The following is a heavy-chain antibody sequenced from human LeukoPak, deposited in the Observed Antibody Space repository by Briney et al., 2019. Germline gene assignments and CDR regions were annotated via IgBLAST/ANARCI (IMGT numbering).Heavy chain of an antibody. CDR3: AKVDTAMVTLYFDY. V-gene: IGHV3-23*01. CDR2: ISGSGGST. D-gene: IGHD5-18*01. Sequence: PGGSLRLSCAASGFTFSSYAMSWVRQAPGKGLEWVSAISGSGGSTYYADSVKGRFTISRDNSKNTLYLQMNSLRAEGTAVYYCAKVDTAMVTLYFDYWGQGTLVTVSS. J-gene: IGHJ4*02. CDR1: GFTFSSYA.